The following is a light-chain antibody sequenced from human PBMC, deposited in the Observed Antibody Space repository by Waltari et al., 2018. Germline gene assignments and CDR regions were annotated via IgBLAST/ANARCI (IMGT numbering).Light chain of an antibody. V-gene: IGKV3-20*01. CDR3: QQYSSSPRAWT. CDR2: GAS. J-gene: IGKJ1*01. Sequence: EIVLTQSPGTLSLSPGERATLSCRASQSVSDSYLAWYKQRPGQAPRLLIYGASSRATDIPDRFSGSESGTDFTLTISRLEPEDSAVYYCQQYSSSPRAWTFGQGTKVEIK. CDR1: QSVSDSY.